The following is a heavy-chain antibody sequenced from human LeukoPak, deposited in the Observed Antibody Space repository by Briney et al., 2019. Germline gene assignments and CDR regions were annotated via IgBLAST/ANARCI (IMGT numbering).Heavy chain of an antibody. Sequence: SVKVSCKASGGTFSSYAISWVRQAPGQGLEWMGGIVPIFGTANYAQKFQGRVTITADESTSTAYMELSSLRSEDTAVYYCARGRSYAGTLRDYWGQGTLVTVSS. CDR3: ARGRSYAGTLRDY. D-gene: IGHD1-14*01. J-gene: IGHJ4*02. CDR1: GGTFSSYA. V-gene: IGHV1-69*01. CDR2: IVPIFGTA.